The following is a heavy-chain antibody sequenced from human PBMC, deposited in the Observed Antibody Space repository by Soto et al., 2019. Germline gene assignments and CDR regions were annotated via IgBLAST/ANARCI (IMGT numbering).Heavy chain of an antibody. Sequence: QVQLVQSGAEVKKPGSSVKVSCKASGGTFSSYAISWVRQAPGQGLEWMGGIIPFFGTTNYAQKFQDRVTITADKSTSTAYMELTSLRSEDTAVYYCARHHSSTWYSPFDYWGQGTLVTVSS. CDR2: IIPFFGTT. CDR1: GGTFSSYA. D-gene: IGHD6-13*01. CDR3: ARHHSSTWYSPFDY. V-gene: IGHV1-69*06. J-gene: IGHJ4*02.